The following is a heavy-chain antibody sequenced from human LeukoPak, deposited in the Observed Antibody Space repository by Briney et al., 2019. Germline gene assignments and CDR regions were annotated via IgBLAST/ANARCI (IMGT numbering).Heavy chain of an antibody. CDR3: ARMYYYDSSGYADAFDI. V-gene: IGHV4-34*01. Sequence: SETLSLTCAVYGGSFSGYYWSWIRQPPGKGLEWIGEINHSGSTNYNPSLKSRVTISVDTSKNQFSLKLSSVTAADTAVYYCARMYYYDSSGYADAFDIWGQGTMVTVSS. D-gene: IGHD3-22*01. CDR1: GGSFSGYY. J-gene: IGHJ3*02. CDR2: INHSGST.